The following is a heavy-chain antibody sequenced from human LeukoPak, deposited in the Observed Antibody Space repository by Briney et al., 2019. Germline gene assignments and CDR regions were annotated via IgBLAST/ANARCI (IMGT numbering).Heavy chain of an antibody. CDR2: FSATHGSA. CDR1: GFTFSSYA. D-gene: IGHD6-13*01. V-gene: IGHV3-23*01. Sequence: GGSLRLSCAASGFTFSSYAMTWVRQAPGKGLEWVSAFSATHGSAQSAESVEGRSTISRDNSKNTLFLQMNSLGAEDTAVYYCAREKIAAAGTGAFDVWGQGTLVTVSS. CDR3: AREKIAAAGTGAFDV. J-gene: IGHJ3*01.